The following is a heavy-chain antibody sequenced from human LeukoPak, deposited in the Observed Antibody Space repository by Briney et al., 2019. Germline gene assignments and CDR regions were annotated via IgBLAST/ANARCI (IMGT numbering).Heavy chain of an antibody. CDR1: GFTFADRA. Sequence: PGGSLILSCKASGFTFADRAMSWVRQAPGKGLEWVGFIRSTAYGGETEYAASVKGRFIISRGDSKSIAYLQMNSLNSDDTAVYYCSRARLGGYYYMDVWGKGTTVTVSS. D-gene: IGHD3-16*01. J-gene: IGHJ6*03. CDR3: SRARLGGYYYMDV. V-gene: IGHV3-49*04. CDR2: IRSTAYGGET.